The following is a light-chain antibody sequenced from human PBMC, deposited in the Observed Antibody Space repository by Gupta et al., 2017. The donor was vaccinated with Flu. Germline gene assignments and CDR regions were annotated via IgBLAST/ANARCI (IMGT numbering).Light chain of an antibody. CDR2: DGY. V-gene: IGLV3-21*03. CDR1: DILTKS. Sequence: SYVLTQSPSLSVAPGSTATLHCQGKDILTKSVHWSQQKPGQAPVLVAYDGYDRPSGIPDRFSGSQATLTISRVEVEDEADYYCHVWDTLNDLYVVGPGTKLTVL. J-gene: IGLJ1*01. CDR3: HVWDTLNDLYV.